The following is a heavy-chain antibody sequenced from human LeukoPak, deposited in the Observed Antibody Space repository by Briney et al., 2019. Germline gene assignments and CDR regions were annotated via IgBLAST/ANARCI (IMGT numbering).Heavy chain of an antibody. CDR3: TTDPGIYYYDSSGYHDAFDI. CDR1: GFTFSSYE. V-gene: IGHV3-15*01. J-gene: IGHJ3*02. CDR2: IKSKTDGGTT. Sequence: PGGSLRLSCATSGFTFSSYEMNWVRQAPGKGLEWVGRIKSKTDGGTTDYAAPVKGRFTISRDDSKNTLYLQMNSLKTEDTAVYYCTTDPGIYYYDSSGYHDAFDIWGQGTMVTVSS. D-gene: IGHD3-22*01.